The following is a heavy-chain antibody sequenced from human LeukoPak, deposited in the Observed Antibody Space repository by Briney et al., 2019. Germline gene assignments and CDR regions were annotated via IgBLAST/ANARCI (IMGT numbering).Heavy chain of an antibody. V-gene: IGHV3-7*03. Sequence: GGSLRLSCEASGFTFRDYWMTWVRQAPGKGLEWVANVKQDGTERFYVDSVKGRFTISRDNGKNSLYLQMNSLRVEDTAVYYCARDRDYVWGSYRPYDAFDIWGQGTMVTVSS. CDR1: GFTFRDYW. CDR2: VKQDGTER. CDR3: ARDRDYVWGSYRPYDAFDI. D-gene: IGHD3-16*02. J-gene: IGHJ3*02.